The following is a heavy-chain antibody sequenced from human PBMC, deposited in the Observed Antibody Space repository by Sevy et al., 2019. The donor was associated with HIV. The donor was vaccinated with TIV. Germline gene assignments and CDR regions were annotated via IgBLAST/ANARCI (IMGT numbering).Heavy chain of an antibody. Sequence: RGSLRLSCAASGFTFSSYAMGWVRQAPGKGLEWVTAVSGGGDNTYYADSVKGRFTISRDNSTNTLYLQMNSLRADDTAVYYCAKTYFYDSSGYCFDYWGQGTLVTVSS. V-gene: IGHV3-23*01. CDR1: GFTFSSYA. CDR3: AKTYFYDSSGYCFDY. CDR2: VSGGGDNT. D-gene: IGHD3-22*01. J-gene: IGHJ4*02.